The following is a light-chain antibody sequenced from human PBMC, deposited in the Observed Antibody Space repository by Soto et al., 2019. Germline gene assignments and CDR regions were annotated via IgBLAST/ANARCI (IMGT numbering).Light chain of an antibody. J-gene: IGLJ1*01. CDR3: TSYTSISLYV. Sequence: QSALAQPASVSGSPGQSITISCTGTSSDVGGYNYVSWYQQHPGKAPKLMIYEVSNRPSGVSNRFSGSKSGNTASLTISGLQAVDEADYYCTSYTSISLYVVGTGTKV. CDR2: EVS. CDR1: SSDVGGYNY. V-gene: IGLV2-14*01.